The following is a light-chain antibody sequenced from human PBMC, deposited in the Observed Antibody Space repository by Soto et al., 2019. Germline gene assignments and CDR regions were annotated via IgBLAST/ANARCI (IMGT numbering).Light chain of an antibody. CDR1: SSDVGGYNY. J-gene: IGLJ1*01. CDR2: DVS. V-gene: IGLV2-14*01. CDR3: SSYTSSSTSL. Sequence: LTQPASVSGSPGQSITISCTGTSSDVGGYNYVSWYQQHPGKAPKLMIYDVSNRPSGVSNRFSGSRSGNTASLTISGLQAEDEDDYYCSSYTSSSTSLSGTGTKVTVL.